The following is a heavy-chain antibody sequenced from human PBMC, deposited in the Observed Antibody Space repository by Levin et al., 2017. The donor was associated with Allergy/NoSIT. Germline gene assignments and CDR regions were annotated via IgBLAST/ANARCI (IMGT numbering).Heavy chain of an antibody. CDR2: IYSGGST. CDR3: ARHRYYGFDY. D-gene: IGHD3-3*01. Sequence: GGSLRLSCAASGFTVSSNDMSWVRQAPGKGLEWVSVIYSGGSTYYADSAKGRFTISRDHSKNKLYLQMNSLRAEDTAVYDCARHRYYGFDYWGQGTLVTVSS. CDR1: GFTVSSND. J-gene: IGHJ4*02. V-gene: IGHV3-53*01.